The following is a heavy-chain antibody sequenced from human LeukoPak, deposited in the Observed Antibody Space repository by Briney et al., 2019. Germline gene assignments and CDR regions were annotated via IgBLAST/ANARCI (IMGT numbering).Heavy chain of an antibody. V-gene: IGHV1-46*01. D-gene: IGHD5-18*01. CDR1: GYTFTTYL. CDR2: INPSGGT. CDR3: ARELAVETAMVNYFDY. Sequence: ASVKVSCKASGYTFTTYLMHWVRQAPGQGPEWMGVINPSGGTISAEKFQGSVTMTRDTSTSTVYMELSSLRSEDTAVYYCARELAVETAMVNYFDYWGQGTLVTVSS. J-gene: IGHJ4*02.